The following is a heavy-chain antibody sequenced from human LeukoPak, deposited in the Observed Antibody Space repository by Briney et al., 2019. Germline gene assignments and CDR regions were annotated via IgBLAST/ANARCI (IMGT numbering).Heavy chain of an antibody. D-gene: IGHD3-10*01. Sequence: PGGSLRLSCAASGFTFSSYAMNWVRQAPGRGLEWVSSISSSGSSTYYADSVKGRFTISRDNAKNSLYLQINSLRAEDTALYYCARDSYWLGGTIGAFDIWGQGTMVTVSS. V-gene: IGHV3-21*01. J-gene: IGHJ3*02. CDR1: GFTFSSYA. CDR3: ARDSYWLGGTIGAFDI. CDR2: ISSSGSST.